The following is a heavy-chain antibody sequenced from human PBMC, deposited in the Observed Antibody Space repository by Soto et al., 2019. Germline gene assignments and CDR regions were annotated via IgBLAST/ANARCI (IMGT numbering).Heavy chain of an antibody. V-gene: IGHV3-21*01. J-gene: IGHJ4*02. CDR2: ISSSGSFI. CDR3: AREPEGIAAALDY. Sequence: PGGSLSLSCAASGFTFRTYGMNWVRRAPGGGLEWVASISSSGSFIYYADSVKGRFTISRDDAEKSLYLQMNSLRAEDTALYYCAREPEGIAAALDYWGRGTLVTVSS. D-gene: IGHD6-13*01. CDR1: GFTFRTYG.